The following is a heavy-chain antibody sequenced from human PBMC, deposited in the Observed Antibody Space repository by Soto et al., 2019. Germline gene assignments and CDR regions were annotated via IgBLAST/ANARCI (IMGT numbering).Heavy chain of an antibody. J-gene: IGHJ6*02. V-gene: IGHV1-2*04. Sequence: ASVKVSCKASGYSFPDYHIHWVRQAPGQGLEWLGRINPKSGGTSTAQKFQGWVTMTTDTSISTASMELTRLTSDDTAIYYCARGDSTDCSNGVCSFFYNHDMDVWGQGTTVTVSS. CDR3: ARGDSTDCSNGVCSFFYNHDMDV. CDR1: GYSFPDYH. CDR2: INPKSGGT. D-gene: IGHD2-8*01.